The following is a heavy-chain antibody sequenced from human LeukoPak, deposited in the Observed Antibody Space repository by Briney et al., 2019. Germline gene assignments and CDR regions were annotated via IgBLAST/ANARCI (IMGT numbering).Heavy chain of an antibody. Sequence: SETLSLTCTVSGDSISGYYWSWIRQPPGKGLEWIVYIYQFGSPNYNPSLKSRVTISLDTSKNQFSLEVASVTAADTAVYYCARGSFMVRRVITKFDSWGQGTLVTVSS. CDR2: IYQFGSP. J-gene: IGHJ4*02. CDR3: ARGSFMVRRVITKFDS. V-gene: IGHV4-59*01. D-gene: IGHD3-10*01. CDR1: GDSISGYY.